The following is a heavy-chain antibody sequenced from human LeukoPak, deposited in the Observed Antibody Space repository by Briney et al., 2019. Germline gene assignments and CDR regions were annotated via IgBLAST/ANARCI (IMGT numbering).Heavy chain of an antibody. CDR3: ARDRSPPDYYGSGSYYNEGLFDY. V-gene: IGHV1-18*01. CDR1: GYTFTSYG. Sequence: ASVKVSCKASGYTFTSYGISWVRQAPGQGLEWMGIINPSGGSPNYAQKFQGRVTMTRDTSTSTAYMELRSLRSDDTAVYYCARDRSPPDYYGSGSYYNEGLFDYWGQGTLVTVSS. CDR2: INPSGGSP. D-gene: IGHD3-10*01. J-gene: IGHJ4*02.